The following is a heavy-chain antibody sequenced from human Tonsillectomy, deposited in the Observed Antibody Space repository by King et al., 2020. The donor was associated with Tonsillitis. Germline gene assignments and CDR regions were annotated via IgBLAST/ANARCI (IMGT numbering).Heavy chain of an antibody. CDR1: GGTFSSYA. V-gene: IGHV1-69*01. CDR3: ARGYRTNGVCYTRQYYYYGMDV. J-gene: IGHJ6*02. Sequence: VQLVESGAEVKKPGSSVKVSCKASGGTFSSYAISWVRQAPGQGLEWMGGIIPIFGTANYAQKFQGRVTITADESTSTAYMELSSLRSEDTAVYYCARGYRTNGVCYTRQYYYYGMDVWGQGTTVTVSS. D-gene: IGHD2-8*01. CDR2: IIPIFGTA.